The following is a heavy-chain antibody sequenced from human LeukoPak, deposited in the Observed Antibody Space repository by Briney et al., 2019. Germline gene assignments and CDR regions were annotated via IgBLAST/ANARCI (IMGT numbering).Heavy chain of an antibody. CDR1: GFTFNSYW. D-gene: IGHD3-22*01. CDR3: AKALEDYYDSSGYLDY. CDR2: INQDGSDT. V-gene: IGHV3-7*03. Sequence: GGSLRLSCAASGFTFNSYWMNWVRQAPGKGLEWVANINQDGSDTYYVDSVKGRFTISRDNAKNSLYLQMNSLRAEDTAVYYCAKALEDYYDSSGYLDYWGQGTLVTVSS. J-gene: IGHJ4*02.